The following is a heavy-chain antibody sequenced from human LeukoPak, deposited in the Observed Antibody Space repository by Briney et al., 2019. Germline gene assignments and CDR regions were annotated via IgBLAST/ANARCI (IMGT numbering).Heavy chain of an antibody. CDR1: GYTFTGYY. Sequence: RASVKVSCKASGYTFTGYYMHWVRQAPGQGLEWMGWINPNSGGTNYAQRFQGRVTMTRDTSISTAYMELSRLRSDDTAVYYCARKVPAAPFDYWGQGTLVTVSS. D-gene: IGHD2-2*01. CDR3: ARKVPAAPFDY. J-gene: IGHJ4*02. V-gene: IGHV1-2*02. CDR2: INPNSGGT.